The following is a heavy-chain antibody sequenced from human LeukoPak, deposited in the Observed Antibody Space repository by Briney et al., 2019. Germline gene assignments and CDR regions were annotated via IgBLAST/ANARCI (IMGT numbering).Heavy chain of an antibody. CDR1: GGNFVTYA. V-gene: IGHV1-69*11. Sequence: SVKVSCKTSGGNFVTYATSWVRQVPGQGLEWMGRIIPAISRTDYTYNFEDRVTITADDSATTAYLEVTNLRPEDTAMYYCARVADSNLVSDAFDVWGQGTMVTVSS. CDR2: IIPAISRT. J-gene: IGHJ3*01. CDR3: ARVADSNLVSDAFDV. D-gene: IGHD2-21*01.